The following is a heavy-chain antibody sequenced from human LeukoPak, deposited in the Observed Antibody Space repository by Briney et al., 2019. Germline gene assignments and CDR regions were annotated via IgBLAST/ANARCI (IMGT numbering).Heavy chain of an antibody. CDR3: AKDSGDCSGGSCYSGWSPYYYYYMDV. CDR1: QFTFHDYA. CDR2: ISWDSDTI. D-gene: IGHD2-15*01. V-gene: IGHV3-9*01. J-gene: IGHJ6*03. Sequence: GRSLRLSCAASQFTFHDYAMHWVRQAPGKGLEWVSGISWDSDTIDYADSVKGRFTISRDNSKNTLYLQMNSLRAEDTAVYYCAKDSGDCSGGSCYSGWSPYYYYYMDVWGKGTTVTVSS.